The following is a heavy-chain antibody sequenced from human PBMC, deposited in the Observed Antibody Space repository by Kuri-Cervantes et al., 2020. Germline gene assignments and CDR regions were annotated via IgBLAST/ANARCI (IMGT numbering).Heavy chain of an antibody. CDR3: AGSSGYYFDY. V-gene: IGHV4-30-2*02. D-gene: IGHD3-22*01. CDR2: IYHSGST. CDR1: GGSISSGGYS. Sequence: LRLSCAVSGGSISSGGYSWSWIRQPPGKGLEWIGYIYHSGSTYYNPSLKSRVTISVDRSKNQFSLKLSSVTAADTAVYYCAGSSGYYFDYWGQGTLVTVSS. J-gene: IGHJ4*02.